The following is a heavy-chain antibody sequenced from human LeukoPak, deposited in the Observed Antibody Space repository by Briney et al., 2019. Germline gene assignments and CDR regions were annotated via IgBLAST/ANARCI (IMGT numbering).Heavy chain of an antibody. CDR3: ARDPYEIWSSFDAFDI. Sequence: SVKVSCKASGGIFSDYALNWVRQAPGQGLEWMGVFIPVLGTANSTQNFQDRVSITADISTHTVYMELSSLKSEDTAVYYCARDPYEIWSSFDAFDIWGQGTMVTVSS. CDR2: FIPVLGTA. D-gene: IGHD3-10*01. V-gene: IGHV1-69*06. J-gene: IGHJ3*02. CDR1: GGIFSDYA.